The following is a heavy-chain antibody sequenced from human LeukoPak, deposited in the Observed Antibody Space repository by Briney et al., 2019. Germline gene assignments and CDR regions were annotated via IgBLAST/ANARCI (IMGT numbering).Heavy chain of an antibody. CDR1: GGSISSSNW. Sequence: RASGTLSLTCAVSGGSISSSNWWSWVRQPPGKGLEWIGEIYHSGSTNYNPSLKSRVTISVDKSKNQFSLKLSSVTAADTAVYYCARISLRGRYYFDYWGQGTLVTVSS. D-gene: IGHD3-10*01. J-gene: IGHJ4*02. CDR3: ARISLRGRYYFDY. V-gene: IGHV4-4*02. CDR2: IYHSGST.